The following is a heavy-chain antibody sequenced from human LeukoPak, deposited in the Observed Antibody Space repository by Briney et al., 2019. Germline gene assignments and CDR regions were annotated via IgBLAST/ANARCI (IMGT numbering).Heavy chain of an antibody. D-gene: IGHD3-3*01. CDR2: IYSDDYI. Sequence: PGGSLRLSCAASGFAVSNVYMTWVRQAPGKGLEWVSVIYSDDYIYYADSVKGRFTISRDTSKNTVYLQMNSLRAEDTAMYYCTKDRRSGRGNAFDIWGRGTMVTVS. CDR1: GFAVSNVY. CDR3: TKDRRSGRGNAFDI. V-gene: IGHV3-53*01. J-gene: IGHJ3*02.